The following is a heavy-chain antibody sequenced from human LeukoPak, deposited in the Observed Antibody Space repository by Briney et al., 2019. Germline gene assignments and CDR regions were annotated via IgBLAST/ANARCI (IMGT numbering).Heavy chain of an antibody. J-gene: IGHJ4*02. Sequence: SETLSLTGTVSGGSISSYYWSWIRQPPGKGLEWIGYIYYSGSTNYNPSLKSRVTISVDTSKNQFSLKLSSVTAADTAVYYCARSPKRRYYFDYWGQGTLVTVSS. CDR1: GGSISSYY. CDR2: IYYSGST. CDR3: ARSPKRRYYFDY. V-gene: IGHV4-59*01.